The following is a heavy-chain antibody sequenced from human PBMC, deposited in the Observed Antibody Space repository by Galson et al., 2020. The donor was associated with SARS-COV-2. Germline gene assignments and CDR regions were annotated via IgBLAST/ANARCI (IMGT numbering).Heavy chain of an antibody. CDR3: ARSPPASTSGTSIYFDY. D-gene: IGHD3-10*01. Sequence: GESLKISCAASGFAFSSYTMNWVRQAPGKGLEWVASLDTSSTYIYHADSLKGRFTISRDNAENSLYLQMNSLRAEDTAVYYCARSPPASTSGTSIYFDYW. CDR1: GFAFSSYT. J-gene: IGHJ4*01. V-gene: IGHV3-21*01. CDR2: LDTSSTYI.